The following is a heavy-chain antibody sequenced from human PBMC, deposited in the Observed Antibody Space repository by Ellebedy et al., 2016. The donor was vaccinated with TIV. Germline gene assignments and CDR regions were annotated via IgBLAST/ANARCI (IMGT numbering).Heavy chain of an antibody. J-gene: IGHJ3*02. V-gene: IGHV1-18*01. Sequence: ASVKVSXXASGYTFTSYGISWVRQAPGQGLEWMGWISAYNGNTNYAQKLQGRVTMTTDTSTSTAYMELRSLRSDDTAVYYCARDVTGPPLNYCTNGVCSDSPLDIWGQGTMVTVSS. D-gene: IGHD2-8*01. CDR1: GYTFTSYG. CDR2: ISAYNGNT. CDR3: ARDVTGPPLNYCTNGVCSDSPLDI.